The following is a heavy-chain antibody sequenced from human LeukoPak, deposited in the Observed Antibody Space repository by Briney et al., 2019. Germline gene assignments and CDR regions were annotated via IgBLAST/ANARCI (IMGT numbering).Heavy chain of an antibody. CDR2: IYTSGST. CDR3: ARGTTVTTPPYYYYAMDV. J-gene: IGHJ6*02. CDR1: GGSISSYY. D-gene: IGHD4-17*01. Sequence: SETLSLTCTVSGGSISSYYWSWIRQPPGKGLEWIGYIYTSGSTNYSPSLKSRVTMLVDTSNNQFSLNLSSVTAADTAVYYCARGTTVTTPPYYYYAMDVWGQGTTVTVSS. V-gene: IGHV4-4*09.